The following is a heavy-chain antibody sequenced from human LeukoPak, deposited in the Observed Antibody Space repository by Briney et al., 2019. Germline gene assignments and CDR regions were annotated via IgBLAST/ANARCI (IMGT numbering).Heavy chain of an antibody. CDR3: AKRYYSGSGSYDY. V-gene: IGHV3-23*01. CDR2: ISGSGGTT. Sequence: GGSLRLSCAASGFTFSSYAMSWVRQAPGKGLEWVSSISGSGGTTYYADSVKGRFTISRDNSKNTLFLQMNSLRAEDTAVYYCAKRYYSGSGSYDYWGQGTLVTVSS. D-gene: IGHD3-10*01. J-gene: IGHJ4*02. CDR1: GFTFSSYA.